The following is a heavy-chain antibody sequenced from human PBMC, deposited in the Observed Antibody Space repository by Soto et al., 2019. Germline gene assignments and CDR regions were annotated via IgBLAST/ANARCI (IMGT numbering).Heavy chain of an antibody. V-gene: IGHV1-46*02. CDR1: GYPFNSYH. CDR2: INPTEGRT. J-gene: IGHJ5*02. D-gene: IGHD5-18*01. CDR3: ARGREISFGYNWFDP. Sequence: QVQLVQSGAEVRKPGASVKLSCQTSGYPFNSYHMHWVRQAPGQGLEWMGVINPTEGRTRYSQKFQDRVTMTRYTSTITVYMELSSLRSEDTAMYFCARGREISFGYNWFDPWGQGTRVTVSS.